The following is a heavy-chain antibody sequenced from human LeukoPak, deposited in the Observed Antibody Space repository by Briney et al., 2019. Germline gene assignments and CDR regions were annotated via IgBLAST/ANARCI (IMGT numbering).Heavy chain of an antibody. V-gene: IGHV3-23*01. J-gene: IGHJ3*02. CDR1: GFTFSSYA. CDR3: AKSWNYYDSSGDDALDI. CDR2: ISGSGGST. D-gene: IGHD3-22*01. Sequence: GGSLRLSCAASGFTFSSYAMSWVRQAPGKGLEWVSAISGSGGSTYYADSVKGRFTISRDNSKNTLYLQMNSLRVEDTAVYYCAKSWNYYDSSGDDALDIWGQGTMVTVPS.